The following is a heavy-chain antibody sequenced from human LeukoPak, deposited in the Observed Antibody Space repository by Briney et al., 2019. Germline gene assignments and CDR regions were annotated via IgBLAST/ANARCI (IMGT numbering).Heavy chain of an antibody. CDR3: AREGPSNFDY. CDR2: MNPNSGNT. Sequence: GASVKVSCKASGYTFTSYDINWVRQATGQGLEWMGWMNPNSGNTNYAQKLQGRVTMTTDTSTSTAYMELRSLRSDDTAVYYCAREGPSNFDYWGQGTLVTVSS. CDR1: GYTFTSYD. J-gene: IGHJ4*02. V-gene: IGHV1-18*01.